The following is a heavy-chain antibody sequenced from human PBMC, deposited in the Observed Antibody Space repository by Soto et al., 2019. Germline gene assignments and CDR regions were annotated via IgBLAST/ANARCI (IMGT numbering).Heavy chain of an antibody. CDR2: TYYRSKWYY. D-gene: IGHD1-26*01. Sequence: QTRSLTCXITGDSVSSNSAGWSWVRQSPSRGLEWLGRTYYRSKWYYEYAVSVRGRITINPDTSKNQYSLQLNSVTPEDTALYFCARGEQYSGRIFDYWGQGTLVTVSS. CDR3: ARGEQYSGRIFDY. V-gene: IGHV6-1*01. CDR1: GDSVSSNSAG. J-gene: IGHJ4*01.